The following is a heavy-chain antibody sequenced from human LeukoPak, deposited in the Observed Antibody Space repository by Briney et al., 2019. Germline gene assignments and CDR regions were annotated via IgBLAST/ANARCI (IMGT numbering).Heavy chain of an antibody. CDR2: ISYDGSDK. CDR3: AKTGDCRSTSCYMAFDY. D-gene: IGHD2-2*02. CDR1: GFTYSNYA. V-gene: IGHV3-30*04. Sequence: GRCARLSCAASGFTYSNYAMHWVRQAPGKGLEWVAVISYDGSDKDYADSVKGRFTISRDNPDNTLYLQMNNLRLEDTAIYYCAKTGDCRSTSCYMAFDYWGQGSLVTVSS. J-gene: IGHJ4*02.